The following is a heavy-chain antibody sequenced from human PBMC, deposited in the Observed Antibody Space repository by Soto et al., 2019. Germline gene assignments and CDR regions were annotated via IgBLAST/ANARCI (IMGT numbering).Heavy chain of an antibody. D-gene: IGHD3-9*01. J-gene: IGHJ5*02. CDR1: GFTFSSYA. Sequence: PGGSLRLSCAASGFTFSSYAMTWVRQAPGKGLEWVSGITGSGAATYYADSVKGRFTISRDNSKRTLFLQMNSLRAEDTAVYYCAKGKTLRYSSGDWFDPWGQGTLVTVSS. V-gene: IGHV3-23*01. CDR3: AKGKTLRYSSGDWFDP. CDR2: ITGSGAAT.